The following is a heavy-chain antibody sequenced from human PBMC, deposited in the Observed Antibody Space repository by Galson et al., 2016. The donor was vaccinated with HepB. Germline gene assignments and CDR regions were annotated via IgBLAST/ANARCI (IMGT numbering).Heavy chain of an antibody. J-gene: IGHJ3*02. D-gene: IGHD3-22*01. V-gene: IGHV3-21*01. CDR2: ISSSSSYI. Sequence: SLRLSCAASGFTFSSYSMNWVRQAPGKGLEWVSSISSSSSYIYYADSVKGRFTISRDNAKSSLYLQMNSLRVGDTAVYYCARGTYYYDHRDAFDIWGQGTMVTVSS. CDR1: GFTFSSYS. CDR3: ARGTYYYDHRDAFDI.